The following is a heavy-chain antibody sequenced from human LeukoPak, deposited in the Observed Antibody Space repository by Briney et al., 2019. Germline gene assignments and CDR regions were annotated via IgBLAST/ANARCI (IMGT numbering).Heavy chain of an antibody. CDR3: AASGGSYGSGSYHY. CDR1: GFTFSSYA. Sequence: GGSLRLSCSASGFTFSSYATHWVRQAPGKGLEYVSAISSNGGSTYYADSVKGRFTISRDNSKNTLYLQMSSLRAEDTAVYYCAASGGSYGSGSYHYWGQGTLVTVSS. D-gene: IGHD3-10*01. CDR2: ISSNGGST. J-gene: IGHJ4*02. V-gene: IGHV3-64D*06.